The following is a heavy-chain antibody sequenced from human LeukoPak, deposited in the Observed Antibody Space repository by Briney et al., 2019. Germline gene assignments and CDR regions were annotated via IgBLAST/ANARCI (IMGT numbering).Heavy chain of an antibody. CDR1: GFTFSSYE. V-gene: IGHV3-48*03. CDR2: ISSSGSTI. D-gene: IGHD3-22*01. Sequence: GGSLRLSCAASGFTFSSYEMNWVRQAPGKGLEWVSYISSSGSTIYYADSVKGRFTISRDNAKNSLYLQMNSQRAEDTAVYYCARETNDDSSGHDAFVIWGQGTMVTVSS. J-gene: IGHJ3*02. CDR3: ARETNDDSSGHDAFVI.